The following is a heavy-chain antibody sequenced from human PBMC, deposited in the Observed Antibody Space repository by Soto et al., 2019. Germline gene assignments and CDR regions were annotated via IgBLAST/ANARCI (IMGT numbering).Heavy chain of an antibody. J-gene: IGHJ4*02. CDR2: ISYGGSNK. CDR1: GFTFSSYA. V-gene: IGHV3-30-3*01. Sequence: GGSLRLSCAASGFTFSSYAMSWVRQAPGKGLEWVAVISYGGSNKYYADSVKGRFTISRDSSNNTLYLQMNSLRAEDTAVYYCARTGDDSSGYYNCWGQGTLVTVSS. D-gene: IGHD3-22*01. CDR3: ARTGDDSSGYYNC.